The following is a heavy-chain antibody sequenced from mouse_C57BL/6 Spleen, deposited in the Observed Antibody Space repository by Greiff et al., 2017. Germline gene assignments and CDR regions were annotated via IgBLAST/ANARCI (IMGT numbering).Heavy chain of an antibody. CDR1: GYSFTDYN. V-gene: IGHV1-39*01. J-gene: IGHJ3*01. D-gene: IGHD2-3*01. CDR3: ARSGGGDGLWFAY. Sequence: QLKESGPELVKPGASVKISCKASGYSFTDYNMNWVKQSNGKSLEWIGVINPNYGTTSYNQKFKGKATLTVDQSSSTAYMQLNSLTSEDSAVYYCARSGGGDGLWFAYWGQGTLVTVSA. CDR2: INPNYGTT.